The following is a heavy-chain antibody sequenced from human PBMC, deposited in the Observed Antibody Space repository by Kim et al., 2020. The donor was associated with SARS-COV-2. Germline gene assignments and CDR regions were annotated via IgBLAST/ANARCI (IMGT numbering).Heavy chain of an antibody. CDR1: GGTFSSYA. J-gene: IGHJ5*02. CDR3: ARPVAAAGRVEGNWFDP. V-gene: IGHV1-69*13. CDR2: IIPIFGTA. D-gene: IGHD6-13*01. Sequence: SVKVSCKASGGTFSSYAISWVRQAPGQGLEWMGGIIPIFGTANYAQKFQGRVTITADESTSTAYMELSSLRSEDTAVYYCARPVAAAGRVEGNWFDPWGQGTLVTVSS.